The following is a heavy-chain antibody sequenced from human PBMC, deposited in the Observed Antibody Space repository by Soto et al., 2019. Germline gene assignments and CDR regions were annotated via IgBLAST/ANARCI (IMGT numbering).Heavy chain of an antibody. D-gene: IGHD2-15*01. CDR1: GFTFKNYG. CDR2: IWYDGSKK. CDR3: ARDVGVVAVDIDH. J-gene: IGHJ4*02. Sequence: QVQLVESGGGVVQPGTSLRLSCAASGFTFKNYGMHWVRQAPGKGLEGVAVIWYDGSKKYYADAVKGRFTISRDDSKNTLYVQMNFLRVEDTAMYYCARDVGVVAVDIDHWGQGTRVTVSS. V-gene: IGHV3-33*01.